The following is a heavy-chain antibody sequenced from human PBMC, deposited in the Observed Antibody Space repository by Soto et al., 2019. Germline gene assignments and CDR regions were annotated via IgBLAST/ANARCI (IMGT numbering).Heavy chain of an antibody. CDR3: ASGTDSSGTN. Sequence: QVQLVQSGAEVKKPGASVKVSCKASGFTFTSYAMHWVRQAPGQRLEWMGWINAGNGNTKYSQNFQGRVTITRDTSASTAYMELSSLRSEHTAVYYCASGTDSSGTNWGQGTLVTVSS. CDR1: GFTFTSYA. J-gene: IGHJ1*01. V-gene: IGHV1-3*01. D-gene: IGHD5-18*01. CDR2: INAGNGNT.